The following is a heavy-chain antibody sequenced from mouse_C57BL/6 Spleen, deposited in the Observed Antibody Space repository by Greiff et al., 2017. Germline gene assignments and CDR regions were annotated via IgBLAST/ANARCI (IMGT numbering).Heavy chain of an antibody. CDR2: IHPNSGST. Sequence: QVQLQQPGAELVKPGASVKLSCKASGYTFTSYWMHWVKQRPGQGLEWIGMIHPNSGSTNYNEKFKSKDTLTVDKSSSTAYMQLSSLTSEDSAVYYCATPYDYGGPYYFDYWGQGTTLTVSS. D-gene: IGHD2-4*01. CDR1: GYTFTSYW. CDR3: ATPYDYGGPYYFDY. J-gene: IGHJ2*01. V-gene: IGHV1-64*01.